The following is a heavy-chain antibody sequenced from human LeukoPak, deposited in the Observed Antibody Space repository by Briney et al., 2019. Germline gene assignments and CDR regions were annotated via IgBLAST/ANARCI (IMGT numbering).Heavy chain of an antibody. CDR1: GFTFSSYA. Sequence: GRSLRLACAASGFTFSSYAMGWVRQAPGKGLEWGSAISGSGGSTYYAASVKGRFTISRDNSKNTLYLQMNSLRAEDTAVYYCAKDLTGYCSGGSCYTNWFDPWGQGTLVTVSS. V-gene: IGHV3-23*01. D-gene: IGHD2-15*01. CDR3: AKDLTGYCSGGSCYTNWFDP. CDR2: ISGSGGST. J-gene: IGHJ5*02.